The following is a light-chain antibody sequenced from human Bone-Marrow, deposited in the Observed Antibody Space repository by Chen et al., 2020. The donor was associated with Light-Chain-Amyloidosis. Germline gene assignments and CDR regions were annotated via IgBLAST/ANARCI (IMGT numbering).Light chain of an antibody. CDR3: SSYRSGSYVL. CDR2: EVN. V-gene: IGLV2-14*01. J-gene: IGLJ2*01. CDR1: SSDVGGYNF. Sequence: QSALTQPASVAGSPGQSITISCAGTSSDVGGYNFASWYQQNAGKVPRLIIYEVNHRPSGVSSRFSASKSGNTASLTISGLQTEDEGDYYCSSYRSGSYVLFGGGTKLTVL.